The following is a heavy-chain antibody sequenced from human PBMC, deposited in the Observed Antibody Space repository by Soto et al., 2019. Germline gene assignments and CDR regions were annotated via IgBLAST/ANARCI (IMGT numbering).Heavy chain of an antibody. CDR2: IHYNGRT. V-gene: IGHV4-59*11. D-gene: IGHD1-26*01. Sequence: QVQLQESGPGLVKSSETLSLTCTVSGDFSSSHYWTWIRQPPGKGLEYIGYIHYNGRTSYNLSLKSRVTXSXDPXQNQFSLNLRSATSADTAVYYCARVLGGSLAPLDAWGQGTLVTVSA. CDR1: GDFSSSHY. CDR3: ARVLGGSLAPLDA. J-gene: IGHJ5*02.